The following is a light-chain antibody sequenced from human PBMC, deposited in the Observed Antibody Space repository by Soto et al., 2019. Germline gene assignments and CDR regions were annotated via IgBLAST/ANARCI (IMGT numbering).Light chain of an antibody. CDR1: QSISSY. J-gene: IGKJ4*01. CDR3: QQSYSTPPT. Sequence: DIQMTQSPSSLSASVGDRVTITCRASQSISSYLNWYQQKPGKAPKLLISAASSLQSGVPSRFSGSGSGTDFTLIISSLQPEDFATYYCQQSYSTPPTFGGGTKVEIK. V-gene: IGKV1-39*01. CDR2: AAS.